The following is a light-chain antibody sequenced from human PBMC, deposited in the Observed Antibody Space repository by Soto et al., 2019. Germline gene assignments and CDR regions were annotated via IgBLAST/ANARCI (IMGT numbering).Light chain of an antibody. J-gene: IGLJ3*02. Sequence: QSTLTQPASVSGSPGQSITISCTGTSTDVGAYNLVSWYQQYPGKAPTLLLFEVTRRPSGVSSRFSGYKSGNTASLTISGLRAEDEAAYQCCSSAGSRIFVSGGGTQLTV. V-gene: IGLV2-23*02. CDR2: EVT. CDR1: STDVGAYNL. CDR3: CSSAGSRIFV.